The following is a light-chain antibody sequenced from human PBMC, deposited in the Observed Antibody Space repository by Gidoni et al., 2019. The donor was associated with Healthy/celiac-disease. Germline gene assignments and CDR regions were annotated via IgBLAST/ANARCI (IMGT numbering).Light chain of an antibody. Sequence: QSALTQPDSVSGSHGQSITISCTGTSSDVGGYNYVSWYQQHPGKAPKLMIYEVSNRPSGFSNRFSGSKSGNTSSLTISGLQAEDEADYYCSSYTSSSTSVVFGGGTKLTVL. J-gene: IGLJ2*01. CDR2: EVS. CDR1: SSDVGGYNY. V-gene: IGLV2-14*01. CDR3: SSYTSSSTSVV.